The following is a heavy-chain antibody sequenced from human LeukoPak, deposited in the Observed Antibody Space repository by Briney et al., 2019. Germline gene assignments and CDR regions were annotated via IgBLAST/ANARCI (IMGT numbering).Heavy chain of an antibody. D-gene: IGHD3-3*01. Sequence: GASAKVSCKASGYTFTGYYMHWVRQAPGQGLEWMGWINPNSGGTNYAQKFQGRVTMTRDTSISTAYMELSRLRSDDTAVYYCARDLRFLEWNNYSDYWGQGTLVTVSS. V-gene: IGHV1-2*02. CDR1: GYTFTGYY. CDR3: ARDLRFLEWNNYSDY. CDR2: INPNSGGT. J-gene: IGHJ4*02.